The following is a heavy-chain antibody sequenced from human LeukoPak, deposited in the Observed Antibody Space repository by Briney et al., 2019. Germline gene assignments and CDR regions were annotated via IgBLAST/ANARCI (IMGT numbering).Heavy chain of an antibody. CDR3: ARDNWLPYYYDSSGYSPSGYYGMDV. J-gene: IGHJ6*02. V-gene: IGHV3-53*01. Sequence: PGGSLRLSCAASGFTVSSNYMSWVRQAPGKGLEWVSVIYSGGSTYYADSVKGRFTISRDNSKNTLYLQMNSLRAEDTAVYYCARDNWLPYYYDSSGYSPSGYYGMDVWGQGTTVTVSS. D-gene: IGHD3-22*01. CDR2: IYSGGST. CDR1: GFTVSSNY.